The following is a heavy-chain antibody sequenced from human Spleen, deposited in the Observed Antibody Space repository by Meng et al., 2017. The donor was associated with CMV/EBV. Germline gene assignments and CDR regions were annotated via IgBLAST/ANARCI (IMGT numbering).Heavy chain of an antibody. CDR1: GFTCSSYS. V-gene: IGHV3-21*01. CDR2: ISSNSRYI. Sequence: SGFTCSSYSVNWVRQAQGKGLEWVSSISSNSRYIFYADSVKGRFTIARDNAKNALHLQMNRLRDEDTAVYYCARVYCSRGSCSVDYWGQGTLVTVSS. CDR3: ARVYCSRGSCSVDY. J-gene: IGHJ4*02. D-gene: IGHD2-15*01.